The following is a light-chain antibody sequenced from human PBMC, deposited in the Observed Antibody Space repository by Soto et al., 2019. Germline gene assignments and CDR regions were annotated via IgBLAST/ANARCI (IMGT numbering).Light chain of an antibody. Sequence: EIVLTQSPGTLSLSPGERATLSCRASQSVSSSYLAWYQQKPGQAPRLLIYGASTRVTGIPDRFSGSGSGADFTLTISRLEPEDFAVYYCQQYGRSPLFTFFTRTKVNIX. J-gene: IGKJ3*01. CDR1: QSVSSSY. V-gene: IGKV3-20*01. CDR3: QQYGRSPLFT. CDR2: GAS.